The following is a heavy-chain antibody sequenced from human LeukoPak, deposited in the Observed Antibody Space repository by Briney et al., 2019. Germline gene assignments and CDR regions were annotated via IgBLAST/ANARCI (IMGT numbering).Heavy chain of an antibody. V-gene: IGHV3-30*18. J-gene: IGHJ4*02. CDR3: AKDHGGELPQYYFDY. CDR1: GFTFSGYG. CDR2: ISHDGSNK. D-gene: IGHD1-26*01. Sequence: GGSLRLSCAASGFTFSGYGMHWVRQAPGKGLEWVAVISHDGSNKYYADSVKGRFTISRDNSKNTLYLQMNSLRAEDTAVYYCAKDHGGELPQYYFDYWGQGTLVTVSS.